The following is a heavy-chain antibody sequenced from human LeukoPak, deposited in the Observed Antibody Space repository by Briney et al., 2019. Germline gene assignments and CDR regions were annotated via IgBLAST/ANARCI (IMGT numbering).Heavy chain of an antibody. CDR3: ARNTPTYSTPEN. J-gene: IGHJ4*02. D-gene: IGHD5-18*01. V-gene: IGHV3-48*01. Sequence: GGSLRLSCAASGFTFNIYSMNWVRQAPGKGLEWVSYISSSSDTIYYAASVKGRFTISRDNAKNSLYLHMNSLRAEDTALYYCARNTPTYSTPENWGQGTLVTVSS. CDR2: ISSSSDTI. CDR1: GFTFNIYS.